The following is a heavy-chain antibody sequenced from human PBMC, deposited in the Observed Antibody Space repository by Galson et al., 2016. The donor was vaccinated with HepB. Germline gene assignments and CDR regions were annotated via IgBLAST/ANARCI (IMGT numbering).Heavy chain of an antibody. CDR1: GFTISTYW. J-gene: IGHJ4*02. D-gene: IGHD6-19*01. CDR2: IKQDGSEK. Sequence: SLRLSCAASGFTISTYWMSWVRQAPGQGLEWLGNIKQDGSEKSYVDSVKGRFTISRDNAKKYLCLQMNSLRAEDTAVYYCERDPGGDSGWYYFDSWGQGTLVTVSS. CDR3: ERDPGGDSGWYYFDS. V-gene: IGHV3-7*03.